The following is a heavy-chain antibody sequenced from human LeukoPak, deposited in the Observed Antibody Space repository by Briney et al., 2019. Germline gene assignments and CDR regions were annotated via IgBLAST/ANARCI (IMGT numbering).Heavy chain of an antibody. J-gene: IGHJ3*02. D-gene: IGHD3-9*01. CDR1: GYPFSAYY. CDR2: MNPNSGNT. V-gene: IGHV1-8*02. CDR3: ERRNDILTHDAFDI. Sequence: GASVKVSCKASGYPFSAYYTHWVRQAPGQGLEWMGWMNPNSGNTGYAQKFQGRVTMTRNTSISTAYMELSSLRSDDTAVYHCERRNDILTHDAFDIWGQGTMVTVSS.